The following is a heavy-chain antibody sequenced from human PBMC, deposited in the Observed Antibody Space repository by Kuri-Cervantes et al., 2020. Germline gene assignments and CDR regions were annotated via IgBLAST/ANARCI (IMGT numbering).Heavy chain of an antibody. J-gene: IGHJ5*02. CDR2: IYTSGST. CDR3: ARVFDWPTKFDP. D-gene: IGHD3-9*01. V-gene: IGHV4-61*02. Sequence: LRLSCTVSGASISSGSYYWSWIRQPAGKGLEWIGRIYTSGSTNYNPSLKSRVTISVDTSKNQFSLKLSSVTAADTAVYYCARVFDWPTKFDPWGQGTLVTVSS. CDR1: GASISSGSYY.